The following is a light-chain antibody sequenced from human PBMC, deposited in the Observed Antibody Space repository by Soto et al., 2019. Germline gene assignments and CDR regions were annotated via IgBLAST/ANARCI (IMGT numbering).Light chain of an antibody. J-gene: IGKJ2*01. CDR3: QQYNNWPPGT. Sequence: EIVMTQSPATLSVSPGERATLSCRASQSVSSNLAWYQQKPGQAPRLLIYGASTRATGIPARFSGSGSGTELPLTISSLQSEDFAVYYCQQYNNWPPGTFGQGTKLEIK. V-gene: IGKV3-15*01. CDR2: GAS. CDR1: QSVSSN.